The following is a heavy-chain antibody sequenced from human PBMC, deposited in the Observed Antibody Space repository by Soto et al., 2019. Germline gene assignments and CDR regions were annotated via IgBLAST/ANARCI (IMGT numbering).Heavy chain of an antibody. V-gene: IGHV3-7*05. CDR1: GFTFSTYW. Sequence: EVQLVESGGGLVQPGGSLRLSCAASGFTFSTYWMTWVRQAPGKGLEWVAHVKQDGSEKYNVDSVKGRFTISRDNAKNSLYLQMNSLRDEDTAVYYCARGGGHTYGRLPGVYWGQGILVTVSS. J-gene: IGHJ4*02. D-gene: IGHD5-18*01. CDR3: ARGGGHTYGRLPGVY. CDR2: VKQDGSEK.